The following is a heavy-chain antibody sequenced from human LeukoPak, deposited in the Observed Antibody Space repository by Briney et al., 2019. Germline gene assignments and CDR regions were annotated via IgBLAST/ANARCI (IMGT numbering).Heavy chain of an antibody. CDR2: MDYSGST. D-gene: IGHD6-6*01. J-gene: IGHJ4*02. Sequence: SETLSLTCSVSGGSISTHYWSWIRQPPGKGLEWIGYMDYSGSTNYNPSLKSRVTISVDTSKNQFSLNVTSATAADTAVYYCARARYSSSSRFDHWGQGTLVTVSS. CDR1: GGSISTHY. CDR3: ARARYSSSSRFDH. V-gene: IGHV4-59*11.